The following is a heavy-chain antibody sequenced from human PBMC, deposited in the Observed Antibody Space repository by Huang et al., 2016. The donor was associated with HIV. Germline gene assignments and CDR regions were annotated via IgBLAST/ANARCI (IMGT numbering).Heavy chain of an antibody. J-gene: IGHJ2*01. CDR1: GFTFSSYW. Sequence: EVQLVESGGGLVQPGGSLRLSCAASGFTFSSYWMHWVRQAPGKGLGVVSRINGDGSSTNYADSVKGRFTISRDNAKNTLYVQVNSLRAEDTAVYYCARGTRLTGLWYFDLWGRGTLVIVSS. D-gene: IGHD7-27*01. CDR3: ARGTRLTGLWYFDL. CDR2: INGDGSST. V-gene: IGHV3-74*01.